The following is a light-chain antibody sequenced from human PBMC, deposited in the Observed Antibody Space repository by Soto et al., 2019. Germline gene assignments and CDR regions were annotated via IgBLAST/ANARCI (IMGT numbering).Light chain of an antibody. CDR1: SSDVGGYNY. Sequence: QSALTQPASVSGSPGQWVTISCTGTSSDVGGYNYVSWYQQHPGKAPKLVIYGVNYRPSGVSARFSGSKFQNTASLTISGLQAEDEADYYCSSFRSGSVVLFGGGTKLTVL. CDR3: SSFRSGSVVL. J-gene: IGLJ3*02. CDR2: GVN. V-gene: IGLV2-14*01.